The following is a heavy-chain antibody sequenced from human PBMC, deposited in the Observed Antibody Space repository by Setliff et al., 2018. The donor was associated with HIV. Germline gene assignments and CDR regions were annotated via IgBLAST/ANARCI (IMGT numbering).Heavy chain of an antibody. V-gene: IGHV1-8*02. D-gene: IGHD3-22*01. Sequence: ASVKVSCKASGYTFTSYDINWVRQATGQGLEWMGWMNPNSGNTGYAQKFQGRVTMTRNTSISTAYMELSSLRSEDTAVYYCARALPYDSSGYYFVGWFDPWGQGTQVTVSS. CDR3: ARALPYDSSGYYFVGWFDP. CDR1: GYTFTSYD. CDR2: MNPNSGNT. J-gene: IGHJ5*02.